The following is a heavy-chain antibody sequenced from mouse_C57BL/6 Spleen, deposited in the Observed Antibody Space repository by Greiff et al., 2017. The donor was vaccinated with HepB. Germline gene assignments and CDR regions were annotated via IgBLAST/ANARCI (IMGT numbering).Heavy chain of an antibody. CDR3: ARVAYSNYDAMDY. CDR2: IYPGSGST. Sequence: QVQLQQPGAELVKPGASVKMSCKASGYTFTSYWITWVKQRPGQGLEWIGDIYPGSGSTNYNEKFKSKATLTVDTSSSTAYTQLSSLTSEDSAVYYCARVAYSNYDAMDYWGQGTSVTVSS. CDR1: GYTFTSYW. J-gene: IGHJ4*01. V-gene: IGHV1-55*01. D-gene: IGHD2-5*01.